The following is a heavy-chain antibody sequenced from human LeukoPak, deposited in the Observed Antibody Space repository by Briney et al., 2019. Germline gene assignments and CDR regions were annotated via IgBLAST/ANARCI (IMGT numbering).Heavy chain of an antibody. CDR1: GFTFSNAW. D-gene: IGHD6-13*01. J-gene: IGHJ1*01. CDR3: TTGWSSAEYFQH. V-gene: IGHV3-15*01. Sequence: PGGSLRLSCAASGFTFSNAWMSWVRQAPGKGLEWVGRIKSKTDGGTTDYAAPVKGRFTISRDDSKNTLYLQMNSLKTEDTAVYYCTTGWSSAEYFQHWGQGTLVTVSS. CDR2: IKSKTDGGTT.